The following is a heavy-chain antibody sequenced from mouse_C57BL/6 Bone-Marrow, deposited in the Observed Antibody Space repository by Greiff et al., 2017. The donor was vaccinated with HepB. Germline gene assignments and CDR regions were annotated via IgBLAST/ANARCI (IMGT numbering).Heavy chain of an antibody. V-gene: IGHV5-12*01. CDR3: ARQGPFAY. CDR2: ISNGGGST. CDR1: GFTFSDYY. Sequence: DVMLVESGGGLVQPGGSLKLSCAASGFTFSDYYMYWVRQTPEKRLEWVAYISNGGGSTYYPDTVKGRFTISRDNAKNTLYLQMSRLKSEDTAMYYCARQGPFAYWGQGTLVTVSA. J-gene: IGHJ3*01.